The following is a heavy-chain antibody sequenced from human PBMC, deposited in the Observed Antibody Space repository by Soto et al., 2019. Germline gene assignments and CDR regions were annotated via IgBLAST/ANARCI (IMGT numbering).Heavy chain of an antibody. CDR2: IYHSGST. J-gene: IGHJ2*01. CDR3: ARQYSGSWHDWYFDL. CDR1: GGSISSSNW. D-gene: IGHD6-13*01. Sequence: QVQLQESGPGLVKPSGTLSLTCAVSGGSISSSNWWSWVRQPPGKGLEWIGEIYHSGSTNYNPSLKSRVTLSVDKSKNQFSLKLSSVTAADTAVYYCARQYSGSWHDWYFDLWGRGTLVTVSS. V-gene: IGHV4-4*02.